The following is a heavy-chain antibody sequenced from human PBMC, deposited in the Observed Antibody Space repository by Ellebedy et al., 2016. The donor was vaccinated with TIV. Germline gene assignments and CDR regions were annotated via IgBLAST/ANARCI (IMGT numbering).Heavy chain of an antibody. Sequence: LRLSCAVSGGSVSSGGYSWTWMRQAPGKGLEWIGYIYHGGSTYFNPSLNSRVSISVDSSKNQFSLKLTSVTAADTAIYYCASAVLSNYYYYGMDVWGQGTTVIVS. CDR2: IYHGGST. J-gene: IGHJ6*02. CDR3: ASAVLSNYYYYGMDV. D-gene: IGHD3-16*01. V-gene: IGHV4-30-2*01. CDR1: GGSVSSGGYS.